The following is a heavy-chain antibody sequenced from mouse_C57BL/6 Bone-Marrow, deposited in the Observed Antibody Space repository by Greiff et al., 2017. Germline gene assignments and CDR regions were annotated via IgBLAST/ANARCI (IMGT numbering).Heavy chain of an antibody. D-gene: IGHD2-4*01. Sequence: VQLQQPGAELVRPGTSVTLSCKASGYTFTSYWMHWVKQRPGQGLEWIGVIDPSDSYTNYNQKFKGKATLTVDTSSSTACMQLSSLTSEDSAVCYCASGNDYDGAWFACWGQGTLVTVSA. CDR2: IDPSDSYT. CDR3: ASGNDYDGAWFAC. V-gene: IGHV1-59*01. CDR1: GYTFTSYW. J-gene: IGHJ3*01.